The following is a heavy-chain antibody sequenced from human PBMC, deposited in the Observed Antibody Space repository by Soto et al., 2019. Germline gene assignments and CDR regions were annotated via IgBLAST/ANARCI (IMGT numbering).Heavy chain of an antibody. J-gene: IGHJ3*02. CDR3: ASNLRTLRNRAMRGAFDI. V-gene: IGHV4-34*01. D-gene: IGHD3-16*01. CDR1: GGSFSGYY. Sequence: SETLSLTCAVYGGSFSGYYWSWIRQPPGKGLEWIGEINHSGSTNYNPSLKSRVTISEDTCKNQFSLKLSSVTAADTAVYYCASNLRTLRNRAMRGAFDIWGQGTMVTVSS. CDR2: INHSGST.